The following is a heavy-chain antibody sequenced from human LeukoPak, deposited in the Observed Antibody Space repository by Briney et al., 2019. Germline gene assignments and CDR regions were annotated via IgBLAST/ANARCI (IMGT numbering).Heavy chain of an antibody. J-gene: IGHJ4*02. CDR1: GYTFTSYA. D-gene: IGHD3-16*02. V-gene: IGHV7-4-1*02. Sequence: ASVKVSCKASGYTFTSYAMNWVRQAPGQGLGWMGWINTNTGNPTYAQGFTGRFVFSLDTSVSTAYLQISSLKAEDTAVYYCARVRGYDYVWGSYRPSSSDYWGQGTLVTVSS. CDR2: INTNTGNP. CDR3: ARVRGYDYVWGSYRPSSSDY.